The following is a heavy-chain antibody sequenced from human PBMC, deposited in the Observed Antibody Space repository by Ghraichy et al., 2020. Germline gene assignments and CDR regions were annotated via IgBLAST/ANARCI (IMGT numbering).Heavy chain of an antibody. CDR1: GYTFTDFY. J-gene: IGHJ3*01. CDR2: INPNSGGT. D-gene: IGHD3-22*01. CDR3: NYYDSGGYGPGAVDV. Sequence: ASVKVSRKASGYTFTDFYMHWVRQAPGQGLEWMGWINPNSGGTNYAQKFRGRVTMTRDTSISTAYMELSSLRSDDTAVYYCNYYDSGGYGPGAVDVWGQGTTVTVSS. V-gene: IGHV1-2*02.